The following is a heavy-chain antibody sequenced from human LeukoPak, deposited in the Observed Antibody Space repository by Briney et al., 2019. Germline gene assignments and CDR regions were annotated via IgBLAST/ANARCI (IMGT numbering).Heavy chain of an antibody. CDR2: ISYDGSNK. CDR3: AKGYTWNNIRLLDY. D-gene: IGHD1/OR15-1a*01. J-gene: IGHJ4*02. Sequence: GGSLRLSCAASGFTFSSYAMHWVRQAPGKGLEWVAVISYDGSNKYYADSVKGRFTISRGNSKNTLYLQMNSLRAEDTAVYYCAKGYTWNNIRLLDYWGQGTLVTVSS. CDR1: GFTFSSYA. V-gene: IGHV3-30-3*01.